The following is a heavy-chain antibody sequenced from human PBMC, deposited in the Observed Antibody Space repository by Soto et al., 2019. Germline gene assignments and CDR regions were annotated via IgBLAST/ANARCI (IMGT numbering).Heavy chain of an antibody. D-gene: IGHD6-13*01. V-gene: IGHV1-18*01. CDR1: GYTFTSYG. CDR2: ISAYNGNT. CDR3: ARDGIAAAGTNYYYYYYGMDV. J-gene: IGHJ6*02. Sequence: GASVKVSCKASGYTFTSYGISWVRKAPGQGLEWMGWISAYNGNTNYAQKLQGRVTMTTDTSTSTAYMELRSLRSDDTAVYYCARDGIAAAGTNYYYYYYGMDVWGQGTTVTVSS.